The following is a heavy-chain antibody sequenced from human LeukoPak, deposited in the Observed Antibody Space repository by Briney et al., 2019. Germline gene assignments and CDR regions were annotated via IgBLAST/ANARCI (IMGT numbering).Heavy chain of an antibody. J-gene: IGHJ5*02. D-gene: IGHD3-3*01. V-gene: IGHV3-30*02. CDR3: AKGARGITIFGVVTDL. Sequence: PGGSLRLSCAASGFTFSSYAMSWVRQAPGKGLEWVAFIRYDGSNKCYADSVKGRFTISRDNSKNTLYLQMNSLRAEDTAVYYCAKGARGITIFGVVTDLWGQGTLVTVSS. CDR1: GFTFSSYA. CDR2: IRYDGSNK.